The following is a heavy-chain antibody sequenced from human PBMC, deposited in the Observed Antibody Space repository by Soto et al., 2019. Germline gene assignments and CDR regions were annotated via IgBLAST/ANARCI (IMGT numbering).Heavy chain of an antibody. D-gene: IGHD4-17*01. Sequence: PGGSLRLSCAASGFTFSSYGMHWVRQAPGKGLEWVAVISYDGSNKYYADSVKGRFTISRDNSKNTLYLQMNSLRAEDTAVYYCAKDYGDYGRWFDPWGQGTLVTVSS. CDR3: AKDYGDYGRWFDP. J-gene: IGHJ5*02. V-gene: IGHV3-30*18. CDR2: ISYDGSNK. CDR1: GFTFSSYG.